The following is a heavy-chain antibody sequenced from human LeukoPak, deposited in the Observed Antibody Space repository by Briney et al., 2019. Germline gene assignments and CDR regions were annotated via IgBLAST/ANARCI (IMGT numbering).Heavy chain of an antibody. D-gene: IGHD2/OR15-2a*01. CDR2: IIPIFGTA. V-gene: IGHV1-69*13. J-gene: IGHJ6*02. Sequence: SVKVSCKASGGTFSSYAISWVRQAPGQGLEWMGGIIPIFGTANYAQKFQGRVTITADESTSTAYMELSSLRSEDTAAYYCATVNPVLGRTPWNYYYYGMDVWGQGTTVTVSS. CDR1: GGTFSSYA. CDR3: ATVNPVLGRTPWNYYYYGMDV.